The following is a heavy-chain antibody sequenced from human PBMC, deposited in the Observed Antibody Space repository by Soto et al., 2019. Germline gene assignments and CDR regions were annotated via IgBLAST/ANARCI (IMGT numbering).Heavy chain of an antibody. V-gene: IGHV3-23*01. J-gene: IGHJ6*02. CDR2: ISGSGGST. Sequence: GGSLRLSCAASGFTFSSYAMSWVRQAPGKGLEWVSAISGSGGSTYYADSVKGRFTISRDNSKNTLYLQMNSLRAEDTAVYYCAKDQDGMRITIFGVVITDYYYGMDVWGQGTAVTVSS. D-gene: IGHD3-3*01. CDR1: GFTFSSYA. CDR3: AKDQDGMRITIFGVVITDYYYGMDV.